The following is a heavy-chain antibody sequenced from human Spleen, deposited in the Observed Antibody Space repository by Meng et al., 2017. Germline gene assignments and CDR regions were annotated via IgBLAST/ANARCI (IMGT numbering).Heavy chain of an antibody. CDR2: IYYSRST. CDR1: GGSLSPYF. V-gene: IGHV4-59*01. D-gene: IGHD6-13*01. Sequence: SETLSLTCTVSGGSLSPYFWSWIRQPPGKGLEWIGYIYYSRSTNYNPSLKSRVTISVDTSKNQFSLNLSSVTAADTAVYYCARRGTGYSSAWFGMDVWGQGTTVTVSS. CDR3: ARRGTGYSSAWFGMDV. J-gene: IGHJ6*02.